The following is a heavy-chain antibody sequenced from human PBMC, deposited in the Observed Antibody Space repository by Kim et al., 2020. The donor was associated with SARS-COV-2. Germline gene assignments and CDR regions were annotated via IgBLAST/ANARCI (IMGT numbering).Heavy chain of an antibody. CDR1: GFTFSSYG. J-gene: IGHJ4*02. CDR3: ARGGYCSGGSCYSTGLDY. D-gene: IGHD2-15*01. CDR2: IWYDGSNK. V-gene: IGHV3-33*08. Sequence: GGSLRLSCAASGFTFSSYGMHWVRQAPGKGLEWVAVIWYDGSNKYYADSVKGRFTISRDNSKNTLYLQMNSLRAEDTAVYYCARGGYCSGGSCYSTGLDYWGQGTLVTVSS.